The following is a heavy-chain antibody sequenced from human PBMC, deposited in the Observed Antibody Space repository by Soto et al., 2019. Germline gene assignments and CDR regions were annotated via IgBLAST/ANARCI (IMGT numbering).Heavy chain of an antibody. CDR1: EGTFNSYA. V-gene: IGHV1-69*13. Sequence: SVKVSCKASEGTFNSYAIAWVRLAPGQGLEWMGGIIPYYNTLNYAQKFQDRVTITADDSTNTVYMELSSLRSDDTAVYFCASGASRWYPYFFDSWAQGTLVTVSS. CDR2: IIPYYNTL. CDR3: ASGASRWYPYFFDS. D-gene: IGHD6-13*01. J-gene: IGHJ4*02.